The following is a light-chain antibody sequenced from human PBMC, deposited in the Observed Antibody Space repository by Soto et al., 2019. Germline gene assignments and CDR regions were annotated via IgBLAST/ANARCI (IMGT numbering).Light chain of an antibody. CDR2: GAS. J-gene: IGKJ2*01. Sequence: DTVLTQSPGTLSLSPGETATLSCRASQTVTTNYLAWYRQKPDQAPRLLIYGASSRATGIPDRFSGSGSGTDFTLTISRLEPEDFAVYYCQQYGSSVFTFGQGTKLEIK. V-gene: IGKV3-20*01. CDR3: QQYGSSVFT. CDR1: QTVTTNY.